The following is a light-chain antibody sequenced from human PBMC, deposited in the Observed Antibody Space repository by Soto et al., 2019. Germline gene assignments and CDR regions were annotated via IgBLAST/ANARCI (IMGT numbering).Light chain of an antibody. V-gene: IGKV1D-13*01. CDR1: QGISSA. Sequence: ATQLTQSPSSLSASVGDRVTITCRASQGISSALAWYQQKPGKAPKLLIYDASSLESGVPSRFSGSGSGTDFTLTISSLQPEDFATYYCQKFNNYLGTLGGGTQVDI. CDR2: DAS. CDR3: QKFNNYLGT. J-gene: IGKJ4*01.